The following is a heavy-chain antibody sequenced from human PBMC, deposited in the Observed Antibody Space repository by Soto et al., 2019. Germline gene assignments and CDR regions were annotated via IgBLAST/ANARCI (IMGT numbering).Heavy chain of an antibody. Sequence: QMQLVESGGGVVQPGNSLRLSCAASGFIFSNYAMHWVRQAPGKGLEWVALISYDGRYIYYADSVKGRFAISRDNSKKTVELLMNSQRREDTAVYYCARDVTDYVLDVWGQGTTVNVSS. V-gene: IGHV3-30*03. D-gene: IGHD3-9*01. CDR3: ARDVTDYVLDV. J-gene: IGHJ6*02. CDR1: GFIFSNYA. CDR2: ISYDGRYI.